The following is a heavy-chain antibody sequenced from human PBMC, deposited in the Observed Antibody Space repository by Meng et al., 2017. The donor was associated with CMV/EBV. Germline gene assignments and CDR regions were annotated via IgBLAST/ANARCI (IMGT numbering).Heavy chain of an antibody. V-gene: IGHV4-39*07. CDR3: AATQPGYGHYYYGMDV. J-gene: IGHJ6*02. CDR1: GGSISSSSYY. D-gene: IGHD2-15*01. Sequence: SETLSLTCTVSGGSISSSSYYWGWIRQPPGKGLEWIGSIYYSGSTYYNPSLKSRVTISVDTSKNQFSLKLSSVTAADTAVYYCAATQPGYGHYYYGMDVWGQGTTVTVSS. CDR2: IYYSGST.